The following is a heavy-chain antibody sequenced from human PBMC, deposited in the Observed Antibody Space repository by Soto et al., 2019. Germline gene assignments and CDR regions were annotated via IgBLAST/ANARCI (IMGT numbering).Heavy chain of an antibody. D-gene: IGHD2-8*01. CDR1: GFTFSSHA. Sequence: PGGSLRLSCAATGFTFSSHAMGWLRQAPGTEPEWVAFVDGSGAGTSYADSVKGRFTISRDNSENSLYLHMNSLRAEDSGRYFCAKEIFAAAYAATSAFDLWGQGTLVTVSS. V-gene: IGHV3-23*01. CDR3: AKEIFAAAYAATSAFDL. CDR2: VDGSGAGT. J-gene: IGHJ4*02.